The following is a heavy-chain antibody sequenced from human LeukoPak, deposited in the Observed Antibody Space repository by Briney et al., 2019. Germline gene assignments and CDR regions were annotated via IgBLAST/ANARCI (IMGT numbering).Heavy chain of an antibody. CDR3: ARGVAAAGAYFQH. Sequence: GGSLRLSCAASGFTFSSYSMNWVRQAPGKGLEWVSSISSSSSYIYYADSVKGRFTISRDNAKNSLYLQMNSLRAEDTAVYYCARGVAAAGAYFQHWGQGTLVTVSS. CDR2: ISSSSSYI. CDR1: GFTFSSYS. D-gene: IGHD6-13*01. V-gene: IGHV3-21*01. J-gene: IGHJ1*01.